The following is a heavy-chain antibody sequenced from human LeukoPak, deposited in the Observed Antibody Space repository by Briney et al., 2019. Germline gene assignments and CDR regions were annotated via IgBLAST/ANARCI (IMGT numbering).Heavy chain of an antibody. J-gene: IGHJ6*02. D-gene: IGHD3-3*01. CDR3: ASLPYDFWSGVNYYYYGMDV. CDR2: IIPILGIA. CDR1: GGTFSSYV. V-gene: IGHV1-69*04. Sequence: GGSLRLSCAASGGTFSSYVISWVRQAPGQGLEWMGRIIPILGIANYAQKFQGRVTITADKSTSTAYMELSSLRSEDTAVYYCASLPYDFWSGVNYYYYGMDVWGQGTTVTVSS.